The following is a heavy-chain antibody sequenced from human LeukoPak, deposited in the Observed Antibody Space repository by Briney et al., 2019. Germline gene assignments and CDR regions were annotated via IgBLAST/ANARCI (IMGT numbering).Heavy chain of an antibody. D-gene: IGHD6-19*01. Sequence: PGGSLRLSCAASGFTFSSYGMHWVRQAPGKGLEWVAVISYDGSNKYYADSVKGRFTISRDNSKNTLYLQMNSLRAEDTAVYYCAKELRGWYGEPSSFDYWGQGTLVTVSS. CDR1: GFTFSSYG. J-gene: IGHJ4*02. CDR2: ISYDGSNK. V-gene: IGHV3-30*18. CDR3: AKELRGWYGEPSSFDY.